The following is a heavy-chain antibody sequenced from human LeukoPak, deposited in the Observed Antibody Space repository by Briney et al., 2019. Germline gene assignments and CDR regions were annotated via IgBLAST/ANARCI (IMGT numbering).Heavy chain of an antibody. CDR1: GFTFSSYS. CDR3: ASRGEGVVPAAIGDY. CDR2: ISSSSSTI. J-gene: IGHJ4*02. V-gene: IGHV3-48*01. D-gene: IGHD2-2*02. Sequence: GGSLRLSCAASGFTFSSYSMNWVRQAPGKGLEWVSYISSSSSTIYYADSVKGRFTISRDNAKNSLYLQMNSLRAEDPAVYYCASRGEGVVPAAIGDYWGQGTLVTVSS.